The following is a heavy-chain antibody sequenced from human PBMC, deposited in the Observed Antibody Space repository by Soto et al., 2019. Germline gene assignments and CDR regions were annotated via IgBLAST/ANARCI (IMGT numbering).Heavy chain of an antibody. J-gene: IGHJ5*02. D-gene: IGHD2-15*01. CDR1: GFPFSSYG. Sequence: SLRLSCAASGFPFSSYGMHWVRQAPGKGLEWVAVISYDGSNKYYADSVKGRFTISRDNSKNTLYLQMNSLRAEDTAVYYCAKDYGYCSGGSCYSSGWFDPWGQGTLVTVSS. CDR2: ISYDGSNK. CDR3: AKDYGYCSGGSCYSSGWFDP. V-gene: IGHV3-30*18.